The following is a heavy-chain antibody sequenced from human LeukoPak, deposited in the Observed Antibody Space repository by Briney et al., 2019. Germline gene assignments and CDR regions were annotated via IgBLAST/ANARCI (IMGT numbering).Heavy chain of an antibody. CDR1: GGTFSSYA. J-gene: IGHJ4*02. V-gene: IGHV1-69*04. Sequence: GASVKVSCKASGGTFSSYAISWVRQAPGQGLEWMGRSIPILGIANYAQKFQGRVTITADKSTSTAYMELSSLRSEDTAVYYCARDLGYYDSSGSYYFDYWGQGTLVTLSS. CDR3: ARDLGYYDSSGSYYFDY. D-gene: IGHD3-22*01. CDR2: SIPILGIA.